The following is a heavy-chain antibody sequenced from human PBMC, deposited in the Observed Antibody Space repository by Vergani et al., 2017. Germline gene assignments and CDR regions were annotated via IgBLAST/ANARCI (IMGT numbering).Heavy chain of an antibody. CDR1: GGTFSSYA. Sequence: QVQLVQSGAEVKKPGSSVKVSCKASGGTFSSYAISWVRQAPGQGLEWMGGIIPIFGTANYAQKFQGRVTITADESTSTAYMELSSLKASDTAMYYCARHGYSSGWYGGDDAFDIWGQGTMVTVSS. CDR2: IIPIFGTA. D-gene: IGHD6-19*01. J-gene: IGHJ3*02. V-gene: IGHV1-69*01. CDR3: ARHGYSSGWYGGDDAFDI.